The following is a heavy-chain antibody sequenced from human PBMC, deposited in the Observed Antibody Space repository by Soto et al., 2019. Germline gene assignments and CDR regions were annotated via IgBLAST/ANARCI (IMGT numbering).Heavy chain of an antibody. CDR1: GGTFSSYT. J-gene: IGHJ6*02. V-gene: IGHV1-69*08. Sequence: QVQLVQSGAEVKKPGSSVKVSCKASGGTFSSYTISWVRQAPGQGLEWMGRIIPILGIANYAQKFQGRVTITADQSTSTAYMELSSLSSEDTAVYYCARDRAAAGPRLLSAVYGMDVWGQGTTVTVSS. CDR2: IIPILGIA. CDR3: ARDRAAAGPRLLSAVYGMDV. D-gene: IGHD6-13*01.